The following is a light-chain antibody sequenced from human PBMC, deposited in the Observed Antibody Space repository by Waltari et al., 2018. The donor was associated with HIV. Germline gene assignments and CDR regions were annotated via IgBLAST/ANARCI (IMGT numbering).Light chain of an antibody. CDR3: QQTYTIPPT. CDR2: WAS. Sequence: DIVMTQSPDSLAVSLGERATIKCQSSQNVFYSSNNRTYLRWYQQKPGQPPKLIIYWASSRQYGVPDRFSGSGSGTDFTLTISSLQAEDVAVYFCQQTYTIPPTFGGGTKVEIK. CDR1: QNVFYSSNNRTY. J-gene: IGKJ4*01. V-gene: IGKV4-1*01.